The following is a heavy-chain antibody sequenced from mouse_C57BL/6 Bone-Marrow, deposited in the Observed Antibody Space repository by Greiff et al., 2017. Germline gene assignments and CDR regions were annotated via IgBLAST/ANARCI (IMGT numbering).Heavy chain of an antibody. CDR1: GFTFSDYG. Sequence: EVQGVESGGGLVKPGGSLKLSCAASGFTFSDYGMHWVRQAPEKGLEWVAYISSGSSTIYYAATVKGRFTISRDNATNTLFLQMTSLRSEDTAMYYCARCKCLYGSTEFDYWGQGTTLTVSS. CDR3: ARCKCLYGSTEFDY. CDR2: ISSGSSTI. D-gene: IGHD1-1*01. V-gene: IGHV5-17*01. J-gene: IGHJ2*01.